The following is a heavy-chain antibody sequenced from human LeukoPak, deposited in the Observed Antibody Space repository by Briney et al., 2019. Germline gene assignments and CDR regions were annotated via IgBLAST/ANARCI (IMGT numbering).Heavy chain of an antibody. J-gene: IGHJ4*02. V-gene: IGHV3-66*01. CDR2: IYSGVNA. CDR1: GFTVSNNY. CDR3: VRDYCGSGSGGVDY. D-gene: IGHD3-10*01. Sequence: GGSLRPSCAASGFTVSNNYMNWVRQAPGKGLEWVSVIYSGVNAYYADSVKGRFTISRDNSKNTLFLQMSSLRAEDTAVYFCVRDYCGSGSGGVDYWGQGTLVIVSS.